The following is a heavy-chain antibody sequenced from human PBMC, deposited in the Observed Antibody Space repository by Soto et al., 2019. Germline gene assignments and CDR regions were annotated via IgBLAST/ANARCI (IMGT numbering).Heavy chain of an antibody. J-gene: IGHJ4*02. Sequence: GASVKVSCKASGGTFSSYAISWVRQAPGQGLEWMGGIIPIFGTANYAQKFQGRVTITADKSTSTAYMELSSLRSEDTAVYYCARGSVYDFWSGYLDFDYWGQGTLVTVSS. V-gene: IGHV1-69*06. CDR3: ARGSVYDFWSGYLDFDY. D-gene: IGHD3-3*01. CDR1: GGTFSSYA. CDR2: IIPIFGTA.